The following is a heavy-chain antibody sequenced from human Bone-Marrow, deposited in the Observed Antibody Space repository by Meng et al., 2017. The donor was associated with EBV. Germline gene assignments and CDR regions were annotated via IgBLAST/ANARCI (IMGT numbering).Heavy chain of an antibody. CDR3: ARDTHDYGDLTFFDY. CDR1: GGTFSSYA. Sequence: LGASGVRVRKPGSSVKGYCKASGGTFSSYAISWVLQARGQGLEWMGGIIPIFGTANYAQKFQGRVTITADKSTSTAYMELSSLRSEDTAVYYCARDTHDYGDLTFFDYWGQGTLVTVSS. V-gene: IGHV1-69*06. J-gene: IGHJ4*02. CDR2: IIPIFGTA. D-gene: IGHD4-17*01.